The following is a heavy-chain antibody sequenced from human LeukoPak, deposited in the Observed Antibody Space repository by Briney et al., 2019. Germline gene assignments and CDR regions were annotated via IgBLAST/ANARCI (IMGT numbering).Heavy chain of an antibody. D-gene: IGHD2-15*01. Sequence: ASVKVSCKASGYTFTAYYMHWVRQAPGQGLEWMGWIDSKNGDTKYAQKFQSRLTITRDTSIGIAYMELRSLTSDDTAVYCASEAYCSGARCSVQRVASWGHGTPVTVFS. J-gene: IGHJ5*01. CDR1: GYTFTAYY. V-gene: IGHV1-2*02. CDR3: ASEAYCSGARCSVQRVAS. CDR2: IDSKNGDT.